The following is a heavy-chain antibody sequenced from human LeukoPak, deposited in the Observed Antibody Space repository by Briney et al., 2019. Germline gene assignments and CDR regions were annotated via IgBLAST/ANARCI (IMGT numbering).Heavy chain of an antibody. J-gene: IGHJ3*02. V-gene: IGHV3-30*02. CDR3: ATWFGEDAFDI. Sequence: GGFLRLSCAASGFIFSSYGMHWVRQAPGKGLEWVAFIRSDGNNKDYADSVRGRFTISRDNAKNSLYLQMNSLRAEDTAVYYCATWFGEDAFDIWGQGTMVTVSS. CDR2: IRSDGNNK. D-gene: IGHD3-10*01. CDR1: GFIFSSYG.